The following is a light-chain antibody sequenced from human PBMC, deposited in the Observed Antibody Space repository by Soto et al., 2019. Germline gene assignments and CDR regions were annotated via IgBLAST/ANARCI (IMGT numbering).Light chain of an antibody. Sequence: QPVLTQPPSASGTPGQRVTISCSGISSNIGSNTVNWYQQLPGTAPKLLIYSNNQRPSGVPDRFSGSKSGTSASLAISGLQSEDEADYYCAAWDDSLNGPYVFGTGTKVTVL. CDR3: AAWDDSLNGPYV. CDR1: SSNIGSNT. CDR2: SNN. V-gene: IGLV1-44*01. J-gene: IGLJ1*01.